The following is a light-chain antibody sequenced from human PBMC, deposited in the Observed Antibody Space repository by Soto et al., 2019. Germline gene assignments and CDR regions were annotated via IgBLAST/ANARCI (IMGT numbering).Light chain of an antibody. Sequence: EIVLTQSPATLSLSPGVRATLSCRASQSVSTYLAWYQQTPGRPPRLLIYDASKRAPGIPARFSGSGSGTDFTLTVSSLEPEDFAVYYCQQSSNWQGTFGRGTRVDIK. J-gene: IGKJ1*01. CDR3: QQSSNWQGT. V-gene: IGKV3-11*01. CDR2: DAS. CDR1: QSVSTY.